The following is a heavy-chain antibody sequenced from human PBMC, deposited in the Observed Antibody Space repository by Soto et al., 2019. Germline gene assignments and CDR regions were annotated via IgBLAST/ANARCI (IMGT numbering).Heavy chain of an antibody. CDR2: ISGSGST. Sequence: PGGSMRLSCTASGFTFRTYAMTWFRKAPGQGLEWVSAISGSGSTFYANSVKGRFTISRDNSRNTVSLQMHSLRAEDSAIYYCAKEKDYDFVWGSYRYTSHYWGQGTLVAVSS. CDR1: GFTFRTYA. D-gene: IGHD3-16*02. CDR3: AKEKDYDFVWGSYRYTSHY. V-gene: IGHV3-23*01. J-gene: IGHJ4*02.